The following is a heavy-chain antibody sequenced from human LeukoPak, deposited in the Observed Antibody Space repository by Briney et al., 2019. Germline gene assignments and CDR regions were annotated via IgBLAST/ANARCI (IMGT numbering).Heavy chain of an antibody. V-gene: IGHV1-18*01. D-gene: IGHD6-19*01. CDR1: GYTFTSYD. CDR2: ISAYNGNT. J-gene: IGHJ4*02. CDR3: ARDLKQWLVPGTDFDY. Sequence: GASVKVSCKASGYTFTSYDINWVRQAPGQGLEWMGWISAYNGNTNYAQKLQGRVTMTTDTSTSTAYMELRSLRSDDTAVYYCARDLKQWLVPGTDFDYWGQGTLVTVSS.